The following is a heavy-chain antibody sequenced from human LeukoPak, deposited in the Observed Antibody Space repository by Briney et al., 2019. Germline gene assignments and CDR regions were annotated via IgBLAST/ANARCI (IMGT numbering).Heavy chain of an antibody. J-gene: IGHJ6*02. D-gene: IGHD3-22*01. CDR1: GYTFTSYD. Sequence: ASVKVSCKASGYTFTSYDINWVRQATGQGLEWMGWMNPNSGNTGYAQKFQGRVTMTRNTSISTAYMELSSLRSEDTAVYYCARADSSGYLIARSYYYYYYGMDVWGQGTTVTVSS. V-gene: IGHV1-8*01. CDR3: ARADSSGYLIARSYYYYYYGMDV. CDR2: MNPNSGNT.